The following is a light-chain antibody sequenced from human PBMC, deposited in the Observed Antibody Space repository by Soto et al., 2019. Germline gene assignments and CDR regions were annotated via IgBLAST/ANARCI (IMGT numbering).Light chain of an antibody. CDR1: SSDVGGYNY. CDR2: NVS. J-gene: IGLJ2*01. CDR3: ISFTSNNTVL. V-gene: IGLV2-14*01. Sequence: QSALTQPASVSGSPGQSITISCTGTSSDVGGYNYVSWYQQHPGKAPKLMIYNVSNRPSGVSNRFSGSKSGNTASLTISGLQAEDEAHYYCISFTSNNTVLFGGGTKLTVL.